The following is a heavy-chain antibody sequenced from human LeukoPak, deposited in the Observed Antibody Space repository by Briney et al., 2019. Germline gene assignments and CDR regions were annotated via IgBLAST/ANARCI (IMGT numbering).Heavy chain of an antibody. J-gene: IGHJ4*02. D-gene: IGHD6-6*01. CDR1: GGTFSSYA. CDR3: ARDSIQSGIAARPRGRGARGAFDY. Sequence: EASVKVSCKASGGTFSSYAISWVRQSPGQGLEWMGGIIPIFGTANYAQKFQGRVTITADESTSTAYMELSSLRSEDTAVYYCARDSIQSGIAARPRGRGARGAFDYWGQGTLVTVSS. CDR2: IIPIFGTA. V-gene: IGHV1-69*13.